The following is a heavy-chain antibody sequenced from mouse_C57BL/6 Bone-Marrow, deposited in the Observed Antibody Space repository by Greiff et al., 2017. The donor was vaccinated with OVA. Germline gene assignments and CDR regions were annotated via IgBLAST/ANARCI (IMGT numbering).Heavy chain of an antibody. CDR1: GYTFTSYG. D-gene: IGHD1-2*01. J-gene: IGHJ4*01. V-gene: IGHV1-81*01. CDR3: ASSGLQRPNARDY. Sequence: VQLKQSGAELARPGASVKLSCKASGYTFTSYGISWVKQRTGQGLAWIGEIYPRSGNTYYNEKFKGKATLTADKSSSTAYMELRRLTSEDSAVYFCASSGLQRPNARDYWGQGTSVTVSS. CDR2: IYPRSGNT.